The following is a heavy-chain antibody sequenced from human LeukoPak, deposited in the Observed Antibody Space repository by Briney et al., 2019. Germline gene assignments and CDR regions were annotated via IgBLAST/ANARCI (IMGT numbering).Heavy chain of an antibody. V-gene: IGHV3-11*04. Sequence: PSETLSLTCAVYGGSFSDYYMSWIRQAPGKGLEWVSYISSSGSTIYYADSVKGRFTISRDNAKNSLYLQMNSLIAEDTAVYYCARPAPAAGSSYYYYYMDVWGKGTTVTVSS. CDR2: ISSSGSTI. CDR1: GGSFSDYY. D-gene: IGHD6-13*01. J-gene: IGHJ6*03. CDR3: ARPAPAAGSSYYYYYMDV.